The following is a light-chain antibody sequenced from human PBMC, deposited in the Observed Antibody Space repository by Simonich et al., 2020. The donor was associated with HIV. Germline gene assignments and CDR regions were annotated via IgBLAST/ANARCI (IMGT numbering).Light chain of an antibody. CDR2: LGS. Sequence: DIVMTQSPLSLPVTPGEPASISCRSSQSLLHSNGYNYLDWYLQKPGQSPQLLIYLGSNRASGVPDRFSGSGSGTDFTLKISRVEAEDVGVYYCIQALQTPPTFGQGKRLEIK. CDR1: QSLLHSNGYNY. V-gene: IGKV2-28*01. CDR3: IQALQTPPT. J-gene: IGKJ5*01.